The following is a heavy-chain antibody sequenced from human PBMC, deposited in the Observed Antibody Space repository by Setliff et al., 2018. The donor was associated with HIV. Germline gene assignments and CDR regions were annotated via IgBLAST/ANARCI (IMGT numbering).Heavy chain of an antibody. D-gene: IGHD4-17*01. J-gene: IGHJ3*01. CDR1: GGSISTYY. CDR2: IYFTGCS. V-gene: IGHV4-59*01. Sequence: SETLSLTCTVSGGSISTYYWSWIRQPPGRGLEWIGSIYFTGCSDNNPSLKSRVTLSVDTSKHQFSLKLSSVTAADTAVYYCARVQMAYAAFDVWGQGTMVTVSS. CDR3: ARVQMAYAAFDV.